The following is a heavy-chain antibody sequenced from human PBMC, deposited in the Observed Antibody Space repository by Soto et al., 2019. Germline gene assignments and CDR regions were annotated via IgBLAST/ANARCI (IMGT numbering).Heavy chain of an antibody. CDR1: GFTFSNNA. D-gene: IGHD2-15*01. J-gene: IGHJ4*02. V-gene: IGHV3-23*01. CDR2: ISGGGGT. CDR3: AKGACSGGSCYGTDY. Sequence: TGGSLRLSCAASGFTFSNNAMRWVRQAPGKGLEWVSTISGGGGTYYADSVKGRFTISRDNYENTLYLQMNSLRAEDTAVYFCAKGACSGGSCYGTDYWGKGT.